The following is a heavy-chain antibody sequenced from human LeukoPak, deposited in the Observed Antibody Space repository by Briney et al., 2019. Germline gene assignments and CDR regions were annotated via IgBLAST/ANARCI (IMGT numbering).Heavy chain of an antibody. CDR2: ISSTGRT. CDR3: AKGAGPPWFDP. Sequence: SETLSLTCTVSGASISSDTYFWSWIRQPAGKGLEWIGRISSTGRTDYNPSLTSRVTISVDTSKNQLSMKLSSATAADTAVYYCAKGAGPPWFDPWGQGTLVTVSS. CDR1: GASISSDTYF. D-gene: IGHD6-19*01. J-gene: IGHJ5*02. V-gene: IGHV4-61*02.